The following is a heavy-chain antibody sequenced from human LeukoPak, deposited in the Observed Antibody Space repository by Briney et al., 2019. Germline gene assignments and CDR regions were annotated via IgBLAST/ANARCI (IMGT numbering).Heavy chain of an antibody. CDR3: ARDGAMAYSGYDYYYYGMDV. Sequence: GGSLRLSCAASGFTLSSYAMHWVRQAPGKGLEWVAVISYDGSNKYYADSVKGRFTISRDNSKNTLYLQMNRLRAEDTAVYYCARDGAMAYSGYDYYYYGMDVWGQGTTVTVSS. CDR1: GFTLSSYA. J-gene: IGHJ6*02. V-gene: IGHV3-30-3*01. D-gene: IGHD5-12*01. CDR2: ISYDGSNK.